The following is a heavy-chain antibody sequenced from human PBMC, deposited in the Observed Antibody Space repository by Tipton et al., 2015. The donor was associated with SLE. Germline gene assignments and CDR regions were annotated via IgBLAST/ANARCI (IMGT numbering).Heavy chain of an antibody. Sequence: TLSLTCSVYGDSLSGQYWSWIRQPPGKGLEWIGEVFRGGSTNYSPSLESRVTITVDMTKNQFSLRLTSVTAADTAVYYCARNPGYWGRGTLVTVSS. CDR1: GDSLSGQY. V-gene: IGHV4-34*12. CDR2: VFRGGST. CDR3: ARNPGY. D-gene: IGHD1-14*01. J-gene: IGHJ4*02.